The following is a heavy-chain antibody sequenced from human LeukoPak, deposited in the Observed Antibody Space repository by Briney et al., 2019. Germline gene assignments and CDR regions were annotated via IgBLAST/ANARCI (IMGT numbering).Heavy chain of an antibody. CDR2: IIPIFGTA. J-gene: IGHJ4*02. D-gene: IGHD2-15*01. V-gene: IGHV1-69*05. CDR1: GGTFSSYA. CDR3: ARASDCSGGSCPISY. Sequence: GASVKVSCKASGGTFSSYAISWLRQAPGQGREWMGRIIPIFGTANYAQKFQGRVTITTDDSTSTAYMVLSSLRSEDTAVYYCARASDCSGGSCPISYWGQGTLVTVSS.